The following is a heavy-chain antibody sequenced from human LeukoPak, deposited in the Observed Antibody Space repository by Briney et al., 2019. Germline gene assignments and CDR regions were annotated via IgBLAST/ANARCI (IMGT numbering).Heavy chain of an antibody. V-gene: IGHV4-30-4*08. J-gene: IGHJ4*02. Sequence: SWIRQPPGKGLEWIGYIYYSGSTYYNPSLKSRVTISVDTSKNQFSLKLSSVTAADTAVYYCARESRVATSLDYWGQGTLVTVSS. CDR2: IYYSGST. CDR3: ARESRVATSLDY. D-gene: IGHD5-12*01.